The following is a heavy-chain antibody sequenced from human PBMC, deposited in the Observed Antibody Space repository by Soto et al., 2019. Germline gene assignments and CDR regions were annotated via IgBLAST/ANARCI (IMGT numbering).Heavy chain of an antibody. CDR2: IYYSGTT. CDR3: ARREIQGPIDY. J-gene: IGHJ4*02. D-gene: IGHD1-26*01. V-gene: IGHV4-28*01. Sequence: QVQLQESGPGLVKPSDTLSLTCAVSGYSISSSNWWGWIRQPPGKGLEWIGYIYYSGTTYYNPSLKXRXTXSXXTSKNQFSLKLTSVTAVDTAVYYCARREIQGPIDYWGQGPLVTVSS. CDR1: GYSISSSNW.